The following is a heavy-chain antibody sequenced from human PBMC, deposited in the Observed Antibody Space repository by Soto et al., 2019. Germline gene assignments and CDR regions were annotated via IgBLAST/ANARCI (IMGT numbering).Heavy chain of an antibody. CDR2: ITTTGRNT. CDR3: ARGAAAAGADWFDA. D-gene: IGHD6-13*01. Sequence: EMQLLESGGGLVQPGGSLRLSCAASGFTFISYGMTWVRQAPGKGLELVSGITTTGRNTYYAESVKGGFTISRHNSKNVVYLQMNSLRAEATALYYCARGAAAAGADWFDASGQGTLVILSS. J-gene: IGHJ5*02. V-gene: IGHV3-23*01. CDR1: GFTFISYG.